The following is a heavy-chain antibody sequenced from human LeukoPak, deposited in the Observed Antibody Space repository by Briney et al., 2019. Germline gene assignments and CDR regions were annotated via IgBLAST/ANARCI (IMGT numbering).Heavy chain of an antibody. D-gene: IGHD3-22*01. V-gene: IGHV3-7*01. J-gene: IGHJ4*02. CDR2: IKQDGSEK. CDR1: GFTFSSYW. Sequence: PGGSLRLSCAASGFTFSSYWMSWVRQAPGKGLEWVANIKQDGSEKYYVDSVKGRFTISRDNAKNSLYLQMNSLRAEDTAVYYCARDRYDSSGYYGYWGQGTLLTVSS. CDR3: ARDRYDSSGYYGY.